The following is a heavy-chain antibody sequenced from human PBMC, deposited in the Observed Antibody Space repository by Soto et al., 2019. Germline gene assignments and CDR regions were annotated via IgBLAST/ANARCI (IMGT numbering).Heavy chain of an antibody. J-gene: IGHJ4*02. D-gene: IGHD6-13*01. V-gene: IGHV4-39*01. CDR1: GGSISSSSYY. Sequence: PSETLSLTCTVSGGSISSSSYYWGWIRQPPGKGLEWTGSIYYSGSTYYNPSLKSRVTISVDTSKNQFSLKLSSVTAADTAVYYCARRGSSSWYGYWGQGTLVTVSS. CDR3: ARRGSSSWYGY. CDR2: IYYSGST.